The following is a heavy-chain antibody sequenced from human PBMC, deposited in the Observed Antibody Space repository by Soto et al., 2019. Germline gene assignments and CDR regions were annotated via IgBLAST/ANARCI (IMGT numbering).Heavy chain of an antibody. CDR1: GFTLTNNG. D-gene: IGHD5-18*01. CDR3: TTDLGDTAMAPTPYYYGMDV. V-gene: IGHV3-15*01. J-gene: IGHJ6*02. Sequence: LRLSCVASGFTLTNNGMHWVRQAPGQGLEWVGRIKSKTDGGTTDYAAPVKGRFTISRDDSKNTLYLQMNSLKTEDTAVYYCTTDLGDTAMAPTPYYYGMDVWGQGTTVTVSS. CDR2: IKSKTDGGTT.